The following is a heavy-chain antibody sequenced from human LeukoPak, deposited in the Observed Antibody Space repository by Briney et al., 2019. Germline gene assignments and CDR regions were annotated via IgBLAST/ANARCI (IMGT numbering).Heavy chain of an antibody. CDR2: ITSSSSHT. V-gene: IGHV3-21*01. J-gene: IGHJ4*02. Sequence: GGSLTLSCAASGFTFSTYSMNWVRQAPGKGLEWVSSITSSSSHTYYADSVKGRFTISRDNAKNSLYLQMNGLRAEDTAVYYCAPALYDFLTGYRDYWGQGILVTVSS. CDR1: GFTFSTYS. CDR3: APALYDFLTGYRDY. D-gene: IGHD3-9*01.